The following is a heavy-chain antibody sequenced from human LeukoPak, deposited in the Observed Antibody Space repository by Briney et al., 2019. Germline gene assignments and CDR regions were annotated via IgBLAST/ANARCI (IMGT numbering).Heavy chain of an antibody. CDR1: GFSFSSYV. CDR3: AKEGRGGGSKAFDF. CDR2: ISDSGDGT. D-gene: IGHD2-15*01. J-gene: IGHJ4*02. Sequence: PGGSLRLSCAASGFSFSSYVMRWVRQAPGKGLEWVSSISDSGDGTYYADSVKGRFTISRDNSKNTLYLQMNSLRAEDTAVYYCAKEGRGGGSKAFDFWGQGTLVTVSS. V-gene: IGHV3-23*01.